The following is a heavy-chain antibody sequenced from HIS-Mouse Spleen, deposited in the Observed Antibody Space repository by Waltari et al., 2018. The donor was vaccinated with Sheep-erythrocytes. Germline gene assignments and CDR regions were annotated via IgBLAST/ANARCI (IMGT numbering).Heavy chain of an antibody. V-gene: IGHV3-21*01. CDR2: MSSGSSYL. Sequence: EVQLVESGGGLVKPGGSLRLSCAASGFTFSSYSMNWVRQAPGRGLGWVSSMSSGSSYLYYADSVKGRFTISRDNAKNSLYLQMNSLRAEDTAVYYCARVASGATFDYWGQGTLVTVSS. J-gene: IGHJ4*02. CDR3: ARVASGATFDY. CDR1: GFTFSSYS. D-gene: IGHD1-26*01.